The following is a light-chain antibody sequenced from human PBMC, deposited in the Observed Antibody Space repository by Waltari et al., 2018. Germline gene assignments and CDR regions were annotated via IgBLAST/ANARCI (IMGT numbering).Light chain of an antibody. CDR3: QSADSSGAYV. CDR1: ALPKQF. V-gene: IGLV3-25*03. J-gene: IGLJ1*01. CDR2: KDS. Sequence: SYELTQPPSVSVSPGQTARITCSGDALPKQFCYWYQQKPGHAPVVAIYKDSERPSGIPGGFSGSSSGTTGTLTISGVQAEDEADYYCQSADSSGAYVFGSGTKVTVL.